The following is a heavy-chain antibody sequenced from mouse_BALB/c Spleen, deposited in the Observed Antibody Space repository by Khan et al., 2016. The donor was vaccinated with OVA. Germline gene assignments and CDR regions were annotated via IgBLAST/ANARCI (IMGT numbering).Heavy chain of an antibody. V-gene: IGHV1S136*01. CDR1: GYTFTSYV. CDR2: LYPFNDDT. CDR3: ATVGKYDVSFAY. D-gene: IGHD2-1*01. J-gene: IGHJ3*01. Sequence: EVQLQQSGPELVKPGASVKMSCKASGYTFTSYVMHWVRQKPGLGLEWIGYLYPFNDDTKYNEKFKGKATLTSDKSTSTAYMELSSMTSEDSAVYYGATVGKYDVSFAYWGQGTLVTVSA.